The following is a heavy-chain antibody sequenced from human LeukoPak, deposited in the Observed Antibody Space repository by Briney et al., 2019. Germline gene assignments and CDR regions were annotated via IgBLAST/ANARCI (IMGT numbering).Heavy chain of an antibody. J-gene: IGHJ5*02. D-gene: IGHD2-2*01. CDR1: GYRFTSYW. V-gene: IGHV5-51*01. Sequence: GESLKSSCKGSGYRFTSYWIGWVRQMPGKGLEWMGIIYPGDSDTRYSPSFQGQVTISADKSISTAYLQWSSLKASDTAMYYCARQSSDCSSTSCYLSWFDPWGQGTLVTVSS. CDR2: IYPGDSDT. CDR3: ARQSSDCSSTSCYLSWFDP.